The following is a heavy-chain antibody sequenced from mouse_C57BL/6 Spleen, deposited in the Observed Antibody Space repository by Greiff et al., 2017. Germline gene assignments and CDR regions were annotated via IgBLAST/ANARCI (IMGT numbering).Heavy chain of an antibody. CDR1: GYTFTSYW. V-gene: IGHV1-55*01. J-gene: IGHJ1*03. CDR2: IYPGSGSP. CDR3: SRVWDVGYFDV. D-gene: IGHD4-1*01. Sequence: QVQLKQPGAELVKPGASVKMSCKASGYTFTSYWLTWVKQRHGQGLEWIGDIYPGSGSPNYNEKFKSKANLTVDNSSSTAYMQLSSLPSEDSAVYYWSRVWDVGYFDVWGTGTTGTVSS.